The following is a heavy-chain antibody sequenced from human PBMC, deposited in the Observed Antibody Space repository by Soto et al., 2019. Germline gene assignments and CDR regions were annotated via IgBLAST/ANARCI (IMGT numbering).Heavy chain of an antibody. CDR2: IYYSGST. V-gene: IGHV4-39*01. D-gene: IGHD3-3*01. J-gene: IGHJ5*02. CDR3: ANHNYDFWSGHPNWFDP. CDR1: GGSISSSSYY. Sequence: SETLSLTCTVPGGSISSSSYYWGWIRQPPGKGLEWIGSIYYSGSTYYNPSLKSRVTISVDTSKNQFSLKLSSVTAADTAVYYCANHNYDFWSGHPNWFDPWGQGTRVTVSS.